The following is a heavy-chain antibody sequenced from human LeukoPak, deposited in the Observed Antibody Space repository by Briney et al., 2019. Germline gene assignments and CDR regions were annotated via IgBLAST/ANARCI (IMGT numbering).Heavy chain of an antibody. CDR3: ARGPQGLVVVPAATPFDY. D-gene: IGHD2-2*01. Sequence: SETLSLTCAVYGGSFSGYYWSWIRQPPGKGLEWIGEINHSGGTNYNPSLKSRVTISVDTSKNQFSLKLSSVTAADTAVYYCARGPQGLVVVPAATPFDYWGQGTLVTVSS. V-gene: IGHV4-34*01. CDR1: GGSFSGYY. J-gene: IGHJ4*02. CDR2: INHSGGT.